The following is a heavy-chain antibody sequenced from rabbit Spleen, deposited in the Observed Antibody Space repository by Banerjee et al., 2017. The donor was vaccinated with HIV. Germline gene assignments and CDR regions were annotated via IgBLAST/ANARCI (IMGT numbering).Heavy chain of an antibody. CDR2: IDPIFGGT. CDR3: VRNSGWGISYFNL. J-gene: IGHJ4*01. D-gene: IGHD4-1*01. Sequence: QEQLVESGGGLVQPGGSLNLSCKASGFDFSNSGMSWVRQAPGKGLEWIGYIDPIFGGTYYASWVNGRFSISRENTQNTVSLQLNSLTAADTATYFCVRNSGWGISYFNLWGPGTLVTVS. CDR1: GFDFSNSG. V-gene: IGHV1S47*01.